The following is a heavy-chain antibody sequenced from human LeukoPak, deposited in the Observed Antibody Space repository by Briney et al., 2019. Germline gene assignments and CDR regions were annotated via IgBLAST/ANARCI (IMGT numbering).Heavy chain of an antibody. CDR1: GYTFTSYD. D-gene: IGHD3-10*01. CDR3: AREGNSYYYGSGKVPKYNWLDP. J-gene: IGHJ5*02. V-gene: IGHV1-8*01. Sequence: ASVKVSCKASGYTFTSYDINWVRQATGQGLEWMGWMNPNSGNTGYAQKFQGRVTMTRDMSTSTVYMELSSLRSEDTAVYYCAREGNSYYYGSGKVPKYNWLDPWGQGTLVTVSS. CDR2: MNPNSGNT.